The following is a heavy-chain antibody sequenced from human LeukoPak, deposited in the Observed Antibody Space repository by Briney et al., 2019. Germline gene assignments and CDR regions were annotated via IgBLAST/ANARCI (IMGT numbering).Heavy chain of an antibody. J-gene: IGHJ5*02. Sequence: GGSLRLSCAASGFTFSSYSMNWVRQAPGKGLEWVSSISSSSSYIYYADSVKGRFTISRDNAKNSLYLQMNSLRAEDTAVYYCAREVESTTFWGDTGSWFDPWGQGTLVTVSS. CDR3: AREVESTTFWGDTGSWFDP. V-gene: IGHV3-21*01. CDR1: GFTFSSYS. D-gene: IGHD2/OR15-2a*01. CDR2: ISSSSSYI.